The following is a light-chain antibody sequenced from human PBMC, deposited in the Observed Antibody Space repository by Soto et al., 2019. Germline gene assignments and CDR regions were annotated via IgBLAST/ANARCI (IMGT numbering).Light chain of an antibody. J-gene: IGLJ1*01. Sequence: QSALTQPASVSGSPGQSITISCSGTSNDVGAYNFVSWYQQHPGRAPKLILYDVSSRPSHVSNRFSGSKSGNTASLSISGLRPEDEADYFCSSYTRSATHYVFGSGTKVTVL. CDR1: SNDVGAYNF. CDR3: SSYTRSATHYV. CDR2: DVS. V-gene: IGLV2-14*03.